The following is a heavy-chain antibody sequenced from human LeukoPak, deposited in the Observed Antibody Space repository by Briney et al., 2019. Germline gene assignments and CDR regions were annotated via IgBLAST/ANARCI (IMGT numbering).Heavy chain of an antibody. Sequence: GGSLRLSCTAPGFTLGDYAMRWFRQAPAKRLEWVGFIRSKAHGGTTEYDASVKGRFTISRDDYKITASLQMNRLTAEDPAVYYCTRDREVGRFYYYYYYMDVWGKGTTVTVSS. D-gene: IGHD2-2*01. CDR2: IRSKAHGGTT. CDR3: TRDREVGRFYYYYYYMDV. V-gene: IGHV3-49*03. CDR1: GFTLGDYA. J-gene: IGHJ6*03.